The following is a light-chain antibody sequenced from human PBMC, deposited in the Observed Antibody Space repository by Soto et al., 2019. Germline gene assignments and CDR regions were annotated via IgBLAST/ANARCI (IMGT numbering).Light chain of an antibody. J-gene: IGLJ2*01. V-gene: IGLV2-8*01. CDR3: CSYAGSNSLV. CDR1: SSDVGGYNY. CDR2: EVS. Sequence: QSALTQPPCASGSPGQSVTISCTGTSSDVGGYNYVSWYQQHPGKAPKLMIYEVSKRPSGVPDRFSGSKSGNTASLTVSGLQAEDEADYYCCSYAGSNSLVFGGVTQLTVL.